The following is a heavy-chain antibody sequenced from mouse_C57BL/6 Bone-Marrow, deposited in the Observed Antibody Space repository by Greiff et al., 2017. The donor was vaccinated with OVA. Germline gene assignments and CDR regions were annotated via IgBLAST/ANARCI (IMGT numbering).Heavy chain of an antibody. V-gene: IGHV10-1*01. D-gene: IGHD1-1*01. J-gene: IGHJ3*01. CDR3: VRHGGGSSPWFAY. Sequence: VQLKESGGGLVQPKGSLKLSCAASGFSFNTYAMNWVRQAPGKGLEWVARIRSKSNNYATYYADSVKDRFTISRDDSESMLYLQMNNLKTEDTAMYYCVRHGGGSSPWFAYWGQGTLVTVSA. CDR1: GFSFNTYA. CDR2: IRSKSNNYAT.